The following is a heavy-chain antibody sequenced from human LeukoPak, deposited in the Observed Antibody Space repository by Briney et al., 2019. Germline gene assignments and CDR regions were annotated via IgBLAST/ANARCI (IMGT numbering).Heavy chain of an antibody. D-gene: IGHD6-6*01. J-gene: IGHJ4*02. CDR2: IYYTGST. CDR3: ARHRAYSGSSPFDY. V-gene: IGHV4-59*08. Sequence: SETLSLTCSVSGGSINSLYWSWLRQPPGKGLEWIGYIYYTGSTNYNPSLKSRVTMFVDMSKNQFSLRLSSVTAADTAVYYCARHRAYSGSSPFDYWGQGTLVTVSS. CDR1: GGSINSLY.